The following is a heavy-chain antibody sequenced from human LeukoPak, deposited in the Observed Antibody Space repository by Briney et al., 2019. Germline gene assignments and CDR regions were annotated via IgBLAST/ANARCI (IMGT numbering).Heavy chain of an antibody. V-gene: IGHV4-39*01. CDR3: AGGAVIVVVITRPNWFDP. Sequence: PSETLSLTCTVSGGSISSSSYYWGWIRQPPGKGLEWIGSIYYSGSTYYNPSLKSRVTISVDTSKNQFSLKLSSVTAADTAVYYCAGGAVIVVVITRPNWFDPWGQGTLVTVSS. J-gene: IGHJ5*02. CDR2: IYYSGST. CDR1: GGSISSSSYY. D-gene: IGHD3-22*01.